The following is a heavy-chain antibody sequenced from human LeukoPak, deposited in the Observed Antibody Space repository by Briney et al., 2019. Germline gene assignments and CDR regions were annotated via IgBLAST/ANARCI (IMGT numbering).Heavy chain of an antibody. CDR2: INAGNGNT. CDR3: ARSLSSGYYDY. Sequence: GASVKASCKASGYTFTSYAMHWVRQAPGQRLEWMGWINAGNGNTKYSQKFQGRVTITRDTSASTAYMELSSLRSEDTAVYYCARSLSSGYYDYWGQGTLVTVSS. V-gene: IGHV1-3*01. J-gene: IGHJ4*02. CDR1: GYTFTSYA. D-gene: IGHD3-22*01.